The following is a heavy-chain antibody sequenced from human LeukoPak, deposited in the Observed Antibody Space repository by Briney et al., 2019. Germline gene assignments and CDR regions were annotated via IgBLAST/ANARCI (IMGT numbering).Heavy chain of an antibody. CDR1: GFTFSNAW. J-gene: IGHJ5*02. D-gene: IGHD3-16*01. CDR2: IKSKTDGGTT. CDR3: TTDQAFRETTLTPPARA. Sequence: GGSLRLSSAASGFTFSNAWMSWVRQAPGKGLEWVGRIKSKTDGGTTDYAAPVKGRFTISRDDSKNTLYLQMNSLKTEDTAVYYCTTDQAFRETTLTPPARAWGQGTLVTVSS. V-gene: IGHV3-15*01.